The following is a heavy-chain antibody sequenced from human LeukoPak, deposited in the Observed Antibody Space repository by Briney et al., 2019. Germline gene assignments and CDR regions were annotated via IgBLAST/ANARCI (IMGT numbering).Heavy chain of an antibody. CDR1: GYTFTDYY. CDR2: INPNSGGT. CDR3: ARDPPGVRYGRPIFDF. Sequence: SVKVSCKASGYTFTDYYMHWVRQAPGQGLEWMGWINPNSGGTNYAQKFQGRVTMTRDKSISTAYMELYSLRSDDTAVYYCARDPPGVRYGRPIFDFWGQGTLVTVSS. D-gene: IGHD2-8*01. V-gene: IGHV1-2*02. J-gene: IGHJ4*02.